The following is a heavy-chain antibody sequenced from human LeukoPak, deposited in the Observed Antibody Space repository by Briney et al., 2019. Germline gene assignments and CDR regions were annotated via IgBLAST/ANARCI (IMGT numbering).Heavy chain of an antibody. V-gene: IGHV4-39*01. CDR3: ARPKGAAGTWFDP. D-gene: IGHD6-13*01. CDR2: IYYSGST. CDR1: GGSISSSSYY. J-gene: IGHJ5*02. Sequence: SETLSLTCTVSGGSISSSSYYWGWIRQPPGKGLEWIGSIYYSGSTYYNPSLKSRVTISVDTSKNQFSLKLSSVTAADTAVYYCARPKGAAGTWFDPWGQGTLVTVSS.